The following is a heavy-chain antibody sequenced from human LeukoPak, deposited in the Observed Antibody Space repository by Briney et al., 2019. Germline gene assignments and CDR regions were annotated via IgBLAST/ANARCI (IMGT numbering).Heavy chain of an antibody. CDR3: ARETSDDYVWGSYRRDAFDI. J-gene: IGHJ3*02. D-gene: IGHD3-16*02. CDR1: GYTFTRYA. Sequence: GASVKVSCKASGYTFTRYALNWVRQAPGQGLEWMGWINTNTGDPTYAQGFTGRFVFSLDTSVSTAYLQISSLKAEDTAVYYCARETSDDYVWGSYRRDAFDIWGQGTMVTVSS. CDR2: INTNTGDP. V-gene: IGHV7-4-1*02.